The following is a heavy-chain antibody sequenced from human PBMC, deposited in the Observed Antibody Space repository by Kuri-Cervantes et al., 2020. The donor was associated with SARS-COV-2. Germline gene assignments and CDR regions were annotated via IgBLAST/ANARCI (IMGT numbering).Heavy chain of an antibody. Sequence: GGSLRLSCAASGFTFSSYAVHWVRQAPGKGLEWVAVISYDGSNKYYADSVKGRFTISRDNSKNTLYLQMNSLRAEDTAVYYCARGAVAGTLYYYYYGMDVWGQGTTVTVSS. CDR2: ISYDGSNK. D-gene: IGHD6-19*01. J-gene: IGHJ6*02. V-gene: IGHV3-30-3*01. CDR3: ARGAVAGTLYYYYYGMDV. CDR1: GFTFSSYA.